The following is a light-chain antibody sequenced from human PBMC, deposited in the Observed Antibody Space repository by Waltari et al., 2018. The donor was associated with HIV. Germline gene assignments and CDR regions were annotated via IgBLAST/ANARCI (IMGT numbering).Light chain of an antibody. V-gene: IGLV3-1*01. CDR2: QQS. CDR3: QAWDSGTWV. Sequence: SYELTQPPSVSVSPGQTASITCSGDKLGVYYACCYQQKPGQSPVLVIYQQSKRHSGIPERFSGSNSGNTATLTIRGTQAMDEADYYCQAWDSGTWVFGGGTKLTVL. J-gene: IGLJ3*02. CDR1: KLGVYY.